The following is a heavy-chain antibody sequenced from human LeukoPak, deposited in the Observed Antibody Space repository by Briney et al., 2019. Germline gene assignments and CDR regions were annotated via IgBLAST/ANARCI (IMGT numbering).Heavy chain of an antibody. V-gene: IGHV1-8*03. CDR3: ARVTLEYYYDSSGYNPFDY. J-gene: IGHJ4*02. CDR1: GYTFTSYD. Sequence: ASVKVSCKASGYTFTSYDINWVRQATGQGLEWMGWMNPNSGNTGYAQKFQGRVTITRNTSISTAYMELSSLRSEDTAVYYCARVTLEYYYDSSGYNPFDYWGQGTPVTVSS. D-gene: IGHD3-22*01. CDR2: MNPNSGNT.